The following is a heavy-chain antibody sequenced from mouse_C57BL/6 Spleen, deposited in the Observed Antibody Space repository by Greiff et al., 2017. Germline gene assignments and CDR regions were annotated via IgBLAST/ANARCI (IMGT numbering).Heavy chain of an antibody. V-gene: IGHV1-82*01. CDR3: AREALLLRYFDY. CDR2: IYPGDGDT. D-gene: IGHD1-1*01. J-gene: IGHJ2*01. CDR1: GYAFSSSW. Sequence: QVQLKQSGPELVKPGASVKISCKASGYAFSSSWMNWVKQRPGKGLEWIGRIYPGDGDTNYNGKFKGKATLTADKSSSTAYMQLSSLTSEDSAVYFCAREALLLRYFDYWGQGTTLTVSS.